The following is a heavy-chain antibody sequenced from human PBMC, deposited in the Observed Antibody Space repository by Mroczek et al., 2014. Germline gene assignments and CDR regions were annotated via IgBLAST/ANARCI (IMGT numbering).Heavy chain of an antibody. CDR2: MNPNSGNT. Sequence: SGAEVKKPGASVKVSCKASGYTFTSYDINWVRQATGQGLEWMGWMNPNSGNTGYAQKFQGRVTMTRNTSISTAYMELSSLRSEDTAVYYCARRLFWSGYYYFDYWGQGTLVTVSS. CDR1: GYTFTSYD. CDR3: ARRLFWSGYYYFDY. V-gene: IGHV1-8*01. J-gene: IGHJ4*02. D-gene: IGHD3-3*01.